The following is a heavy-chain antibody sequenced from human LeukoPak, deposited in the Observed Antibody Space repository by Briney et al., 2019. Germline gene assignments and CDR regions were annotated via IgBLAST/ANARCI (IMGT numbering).Heavy chain of an antibody. D-gene: IGHD3-3*01. Sequence: SVKVSCKASGFTFTSSAVQWVRQARGQRLEWIGWIVVGSGNTNYAQKFQERVTITRDMSTSTAYMELSSLRSEDTAVYYCAADDYIWSGYYKFDYWGQGTLVTVSS. J-gene: IGHJ4*02. V-gene: IGHV1-58*01. CDR3: AADDYIWSGYYKFDY. CDR1: GFTFTSSA. CDR2: IVVGSGNT.